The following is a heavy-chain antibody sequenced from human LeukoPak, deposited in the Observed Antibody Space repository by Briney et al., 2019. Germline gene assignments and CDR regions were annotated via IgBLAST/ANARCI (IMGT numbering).Heavy chain of an antibody. CDR3: ARDMLMVRGVNSPGRVDY. Sequence: ASVKVSCKASGYTFTSYGISGVRQAPGQGLEWMGWISAYNGNTNYAQKLQGRVTMTTDTYTSTAYMELRSLRSDDTAVYYCARDMLMVRGVNSPGRVDYWGQGTLVTVSS. V-gene: IGHV1-18*01. D-gene: IGHD3-10*01. CDR1: GYTFTSYG. J-gene: IGHJ4*02. CDR2: ISAYNGNT.